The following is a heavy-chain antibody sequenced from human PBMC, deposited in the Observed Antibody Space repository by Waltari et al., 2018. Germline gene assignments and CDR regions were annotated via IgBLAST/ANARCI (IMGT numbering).Heavy chain of an antibody. CDR2: IYYSGST. Sequence: QLQLQESGPGLVKPSETLSLTCTVSGGSISSSSYYWGWVRQPPGKGLEWIGSIYYSGSTYYNPSLKSRVTIAVDTSKNQFSLKLSSVTAADTAVYYCARHPAMTIMLWYFDLWGRGTLVTVSS. V-gene: IGHV4-39*01. CDR1: GGSISSSSYY. J-gene: IGHJ2*01. D-gene: IGHD2-8*01. CDR3: ARHPAMTIMLWYFDL.